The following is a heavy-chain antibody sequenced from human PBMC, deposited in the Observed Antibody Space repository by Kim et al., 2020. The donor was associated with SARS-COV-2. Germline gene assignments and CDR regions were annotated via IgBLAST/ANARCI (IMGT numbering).Heavy chain of an antibody. J-gene: IGHJ4*02. D-gene: IGHD1-26*01. CDR1: GYT. Sequence: ASVKVSCKASGYTIHWVRQAPGQGLEWMGLINANGGRASYAQKFQGSVTMTRDTSTSTVYMELSSLRSEDTPVYYCARDMYGSGSICDYWGQGPLVAVSS. V-gene: IGHV1-46*01. CDR2: INANGGRA. CDR3: ARDMYGSGSICDY.